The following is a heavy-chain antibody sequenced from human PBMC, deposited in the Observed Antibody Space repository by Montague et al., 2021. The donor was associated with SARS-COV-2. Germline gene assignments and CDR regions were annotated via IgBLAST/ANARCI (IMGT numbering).Heavy chain of an antibody. CDR2: IYYSGRT. CDR3: ARHETGDHPIGD. Sequence: SETLSLTCTVSGGSIMRSDYYWGWIRQAPGKGLEWIGSIYYSGRTIYTPSLKTRLSMSIDKSKNQFSLRLNSVTAADTSMYYGARHETGDHPIGDWGQGTLVTVSS. D-gene: IGHD7-27*01. J-gene: IGHJ4*02. V-gene: IGHV4-39*01. CDR1: GGSIMRSDYY.